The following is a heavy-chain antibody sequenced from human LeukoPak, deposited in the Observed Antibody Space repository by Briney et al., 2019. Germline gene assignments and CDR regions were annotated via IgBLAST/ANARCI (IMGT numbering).Heavy chain of an antibody. J-gene: IGHJ4*02. CDR1: GFTVSSNY. CDR2: IYSGGST. V-gene: IGHV3-66*01. Sequence: GGSLRLSCAASGFTVSSNYMSWVRQAPGKGLEWVSVIYSGGSTYYADSVKGRFTISRDNSKNTLYLQMNSLRAEDTAVYYRAARGFSSSWYDFDYWGQGTLVTVSS. CDR3: AARGFSSSWYDFDY. D-gene: IGHD6-13*01.